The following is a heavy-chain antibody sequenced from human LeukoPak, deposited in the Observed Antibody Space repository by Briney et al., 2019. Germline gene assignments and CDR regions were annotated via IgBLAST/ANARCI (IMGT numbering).Heavy chain of an antibody. J-gene: IGHJ3*02. CDR3: ARQYYYDSSGYYDAFDI. V-gene: IGHV3-7*03. Sequence: GGSLRLACTAAGFTFGNFWIGWVRQAPGKGREWVANIKQDETEKFYLGSVKGRFTISRDNAKNSLYLQMNSLRAEDTAVYYCARQYYYDSSGYYDAFDIWGQGTMVTVSS. D-gene: IGHD3-22*01. CDR1: GFTFGNFW. CDR2: IKQDETEK.